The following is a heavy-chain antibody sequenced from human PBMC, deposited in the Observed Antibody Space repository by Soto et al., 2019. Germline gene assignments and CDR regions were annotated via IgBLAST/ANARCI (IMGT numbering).Heavy chain of an antibody. J-gene: IGHJ4*02. D-gene: IGHD3-22*01. CDR1: GGSISSGAFY. Sequence: QVQLQESGPGLVKPSQTLSLTCTVSGGSISSGAFYWSWIRHHPGKGLEWIGYIYYSGFTYYNPSLKSRVTISADTSKNQFSLNLNSVTAADTAVYYCARDRGNYGSGGYGLDYWGQGTLVTVSS. CDR2: IYYSGFT. CDR3: ARDRGNYGSGGYGLDY. V-gene: IGHV4-31*03.